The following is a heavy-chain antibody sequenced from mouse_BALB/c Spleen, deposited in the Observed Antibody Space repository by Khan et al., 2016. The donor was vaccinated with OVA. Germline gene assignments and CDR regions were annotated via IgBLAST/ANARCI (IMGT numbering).Heavy chain of an antibody. J-gene: IGHJ2*01. V-gene: IGHV1-4*01. Sequence: QIQLKESGAALAKPGASVKMSCKASGYTFSTYWMHWVKQRPGQGLELIGYINPTSGYTDYNEKFKDKATLSADKSSSTAYMQLSRLTSEDSAVYYCTRDRIDYWGQGTTLTVSS. CDR2: INPTSGYT. CDR3: TRDRIDY. CDR1: GYTFSTYW.